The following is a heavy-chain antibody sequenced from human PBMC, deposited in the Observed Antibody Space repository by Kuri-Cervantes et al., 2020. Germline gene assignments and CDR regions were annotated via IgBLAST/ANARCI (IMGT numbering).Heavy chain of an antibody. CDR3: ARMFPSAFCGGDCYFDF. CDR1: GFTFSSYA. V-gene: IGHV3-23*01. J-gene: IGHJ4*02. Sequence: ETLSLTCAASGFTFSSYAMSWVRQAPGKGLEWVSAISGSGGSTYYADSVKGRFTISRDNAKNSLYLQMNSLRAEDTALYYCARMFPSAFCGGDCYFDFWGQGTLVTVSS. D-gene: IGHD2-21*02. CDR2: ISGSGGST.